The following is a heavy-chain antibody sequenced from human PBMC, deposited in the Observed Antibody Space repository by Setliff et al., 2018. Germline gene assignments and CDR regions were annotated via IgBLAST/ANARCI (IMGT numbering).Heavy chain of an antibody. J-gene: IGHJ6*02. Sequence: PSETLSLTCAVSVYSISRDCHWGWIRQPPGKGLEWIGSIYTSGSTNYNPSLKSRVTISVDTSKNQFSLKLSSVTAADTAVYYCARGGYYYDSSGYYQASYYYYYGMDVWGQGTTVTVSS. CDR3: ARGGYYYDSSGYYQASYYYYYGMDV. CDR2: IYTSGST. D-gene: IGHD3-22*01. CDR1: VYSISRDCH. V-gene: IGHV4-38-2*01.